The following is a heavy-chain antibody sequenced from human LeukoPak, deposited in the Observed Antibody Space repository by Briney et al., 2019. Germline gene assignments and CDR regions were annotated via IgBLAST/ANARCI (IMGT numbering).Heavy chain of an antibody. Sequence: PGGSLRLSCAASRFTFSSYGMHWVRQAPGKGLVWVSRIKSDESTRDYADFVKGRFTISRDNARNTVYLQINSLIAEDTAVYYCARGLRDRYGMDVWGQGTTVTVSS. D-gene: IGHD5-12*01. CDR2: IKSDESTR. CDR3: ARGLRDRYGMDV. J-gene: IGHJ6*02. V-gene: IGHV3-74*01. CDR1: RFTFSSYG.